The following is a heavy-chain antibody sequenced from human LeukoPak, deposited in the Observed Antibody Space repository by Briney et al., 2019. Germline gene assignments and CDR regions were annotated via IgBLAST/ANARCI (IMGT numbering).Heavy chain of an antibody. CDR2: IFTTGST. CDR3: ARASDSIFSYYYHMDL. D-gene: IGHD3-3*02. CDR1: GASVSDYY. V-gene: IGHV4-4*07. J-gene: IGHJ6*03. Sequence: SETLSLTCTVSGASVSDYYSSWVRQPAGKGLEWIGRIFTTGSTDYNPSLKSRVTMSRDRSKNQLFLTLTSVTAADTAVYYCARASDSIFSYYYHMDLWGKGITVTVSS.